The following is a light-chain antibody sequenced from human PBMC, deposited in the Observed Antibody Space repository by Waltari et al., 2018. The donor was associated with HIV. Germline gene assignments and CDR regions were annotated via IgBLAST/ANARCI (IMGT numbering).Light chain of an antibody. Sequence: QSALTQPPSASGPPGQSVTISSPGTSSDVGDSDFVSWYQQHPGKVPKLILYEVNKRPSGVPDRFSGSKSGHTASLTVSGLQADDEADYYCSSYAGSNNVVFGGGTKLTVL. CDR3: SSYAGSNNVV. CDR1: SSDVGDSDF. CDR2: EVN. V-gene: IGLV2-8*01. J-gene: IGLJ2*01.